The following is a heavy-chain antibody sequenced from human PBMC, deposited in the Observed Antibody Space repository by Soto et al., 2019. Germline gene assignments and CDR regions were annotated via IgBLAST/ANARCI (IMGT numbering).Heavy chain of an antibody. CDR3: ARRRGDGYNWFDP. D-gene: IGHD3-10*01. CDR2: IYYSGST. J-gene: IGHJ5*02. CDR1: GGSISSSSYY. V-gene: IGHV4-39*01. Sequence: TLSLTCTVSGGSISSSSYYWGWIRQPPGKGLEWIGTIYYSGSTYYNPSLKSRVTISVDTSKNQFSLKLSSVTAADTALYYCARRRGDGYNWFDPWGQGTLVTVSS.